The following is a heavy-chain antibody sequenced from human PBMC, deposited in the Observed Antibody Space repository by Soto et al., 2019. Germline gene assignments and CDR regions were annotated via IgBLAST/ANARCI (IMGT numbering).Heavy chain of an antibody. D-gene: IGHD3-16*01. CDR3: ARMETFGSLNWFDP. CDR1: GYSFTNND. CDR2: MNPGSGDT. J-gene: IGHJ5*02. V-gene: IGHV1-8*01. Sequence: QVQLVQSGAEVREPGASVKVSCKASGYSFTNNDVSWVRQTTGQGLEWMGWMNPGSGDTGYAQKFQCRVTMTRDISIATAYRELSSPRSDDTAIYYCARMETFGSLNWFDPWGQGTLVTVSS.